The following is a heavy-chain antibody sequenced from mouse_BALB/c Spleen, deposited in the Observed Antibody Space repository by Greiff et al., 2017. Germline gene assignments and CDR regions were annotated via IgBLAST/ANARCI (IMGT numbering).Heavy chain of an antibody. D-gene: IGHD2-4*01. CDR1: GFSLSTSGMG. V-gene: IGHV8-12*01. Sequence: QVTLKESGPGILQPSQTLSLTCSFSGFSLSTSGMGVSWIRQPSGKGLEWLAHIYWDDDKRDNPSLKSRLTISKDTSRNQVFLKITSVDTADTATYYCARRGGNDDYDYAMDYWGQGTSVTVSS. J-gene: IGHJ4*01. CDR2: IYWDDDK. CDR3: ARRGGNDDYDYAMDY.